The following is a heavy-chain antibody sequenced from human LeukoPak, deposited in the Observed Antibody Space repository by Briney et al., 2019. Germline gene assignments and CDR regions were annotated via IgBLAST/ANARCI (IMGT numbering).Heavy chain of an antibody. V-gene: IGHV3-23*01. J-gene: IGHJ4*02. Sequence: GGSLRLSCAVSGFTFNSYAMTWVRQGPGKGLEWVSSISRSGSTTYYADSVKGRFTISRDNSKNTLFLDMISLRADDTAVYSCAKGSTGGTYSPLDYWGQGTLVSVSS. CDR3: AKGSTGGTYSPLDY. D-gene: IGHD1-26*01. CDR2: ISRSGSTT. CDR1: GFTFNSYA.